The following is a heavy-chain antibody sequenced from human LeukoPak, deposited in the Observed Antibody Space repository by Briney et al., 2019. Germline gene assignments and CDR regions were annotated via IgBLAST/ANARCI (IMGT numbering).Heavy chain of an antibody. D-gene: IGHD3-3*01. V-gene: IGHV3-23*01. J-gene: IGHJ4*02. CDR3: AKESNYDFWSGYYNC. CDR1: GFTFRNYA. CDR2: VRGSGGST. Sequence: GGSLRLSCAASGFTFRNYAMSWVRQAPGKGLEWVSGVRGSGGSTYYADSVKGRFTISRDNSKNTLYLQMNSLRAEDTAVYYCAKESNYDFWSGYYNCWGQGTLVTVSS.